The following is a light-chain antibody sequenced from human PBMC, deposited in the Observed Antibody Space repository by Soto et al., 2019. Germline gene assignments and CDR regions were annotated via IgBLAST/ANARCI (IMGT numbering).Light chain of an antibody. V-gene: IGKV3-20*01. J-gene: IGKJ1*01. CDR2: AAS. Sequence: VVTQSTGTLSCYPGKRATLSCRASQSVSSFYLAWYQQKPGQAPRLLMSAASSRDTGIPDRFSGSGSGTDFTLTISRLEAEDFAAYSCQQSFSSLIPFGQGTKVDIK. CDR3: QQSFSSLIP. CDR1: QSVSSFY.